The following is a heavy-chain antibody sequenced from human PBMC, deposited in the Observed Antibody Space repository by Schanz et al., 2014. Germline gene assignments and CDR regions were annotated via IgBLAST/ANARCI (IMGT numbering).Heavy chain of an antibody. D-gene: IGHD3-9*01. J-gene: IGHJ4*02. CDR1: GFTFSTYA. Sequence: EVQLLESGGALVQPGGSLRLSCSASGFTFSTYAMSWVRQAPGKGLEWVSAINGNGGITYYADSVKGRFTISRDNSRNTLILQMKRLRVEDTAVYCCAKDPSDVLTGYQYYFDYWGPGRLVTVSS. V-gene: IGHV3-23*01. CDR3: AKDPSDVLTGYQYYFDY. CDR2: INGNGGIT.